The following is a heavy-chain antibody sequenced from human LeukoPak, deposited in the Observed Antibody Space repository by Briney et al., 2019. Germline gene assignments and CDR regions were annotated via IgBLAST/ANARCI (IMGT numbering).Heavy chain of an antibody. Sequence: SETLSLTCTVSGDSISSGGYYWSWIRQHPGKGLEWIGYIYYSGSTYYNPSLKSRVTISVDTSKNQFSLKLSSVTAADTAVYYCARTDYSNKPDYWGQGTLVTVSS. CDR2: IYYSGST. J-gene: IGHJ4*02. CDR3: ARTDYSNKPDY. CDR1: GDSISSGGYY. D-gene: IGHD4-11*01. V-gene: IGHV4-31*03.